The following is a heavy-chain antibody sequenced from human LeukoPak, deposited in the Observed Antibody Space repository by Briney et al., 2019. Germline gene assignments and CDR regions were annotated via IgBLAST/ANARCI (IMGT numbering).Heavy chain of an antibody. Sequence: ASVKVSCKVSGYTLTELSMHWVRQAPGKGLEWMGGFDPEDGETIYAQKFQGRVTMTEDTSTDTAYMEPSSLRSEDTAVYYCATGRYGDPSDYYYYGMDVWGQGTTVTVSS. CDR2: FDPEDGET. CDR3: ATGRYGDPSDYYYYGMDV. J-gene: IGHJ6*02. CDR1: GYTLTELS. V-gene: IGHV1-24*01. D-gene: IGHD4-17*01.